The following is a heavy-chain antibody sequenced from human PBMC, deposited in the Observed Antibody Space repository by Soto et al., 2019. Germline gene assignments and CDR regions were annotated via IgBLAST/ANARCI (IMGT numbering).Heavy chain of an antibody. CDR3: ARGDQNIVLMVYASNWFDP. V-gene: IGHV4-4*02. J-gene: IGHJ5*02. Sequence: AVSGGSISSSNWWSWVRQPPGKGLEWIGEIYHSGSTNYNPSLKSRVTISVDKSKNQFSLKLSSVTAADTAVYYCARGDQNIVLMVYASNWFDPWGQGTLVTVSS. CDR2: IYHSGST. CDR1: GGSISSSNW. D-gene: IGHD2-8*01.